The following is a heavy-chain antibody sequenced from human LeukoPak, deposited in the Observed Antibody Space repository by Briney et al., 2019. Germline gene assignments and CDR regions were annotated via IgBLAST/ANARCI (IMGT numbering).Heavy chain of an antibody. CDR2: IYYSGST. D-gene: IGHD5-24*01. CDR1: GGSIRSGGYN. CDR3: ASRRDGYSLDY. J-gene: IGHJ4*02. Sequence: SETLSLTCSVPGGSIRSGGYNWSWIRQHPGKGLEWIGNIYYSGSTYYDPSLKSRVTISIDTSKNQFSLKLSSVTAADTAVYFCASRRDGYSLDYWGQGILVTVSS. V-gene: IGHV4-31*03.